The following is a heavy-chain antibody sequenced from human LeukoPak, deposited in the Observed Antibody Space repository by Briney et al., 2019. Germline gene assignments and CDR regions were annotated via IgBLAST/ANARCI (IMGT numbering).Heavy chain of an antibody. V-gene: IGHV4-39*07. CDR1: GGSISRCSYY. J-gene: IGHJ4*02. CDR3: ARALDGATSFGNY. Sequence: SETLSLTCTVSGGSISRCSYYWGWIRQPPGKGLEWIGRIYYSGITYYNPSRKSRVTISVDTSKKQFSLKLSSVTAADTAVYDCARALDGATSFGNYWGQGTLVTVSS. D-gene: IGHD1-26*01. CDR2: IYYSGIT.